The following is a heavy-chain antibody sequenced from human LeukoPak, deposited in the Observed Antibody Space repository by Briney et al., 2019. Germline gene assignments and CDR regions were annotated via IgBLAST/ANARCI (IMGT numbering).Heavy chain of an antibody. V-gene: IGHV1-18*01. D-gene: IGHD3-16*01. CDR2: ISAYNGNT. CDR1: GYTFTSYG. Sequence: ASVKVSCKASGYTFTSYGISWVRQAPGQGLEWMGWISAYNGNTNYAQKLQGRVTMTTDTSTSTAYMGLRSLRSDDTAGYYCARETSQKGAHYMDVWGKGTTVTISS. CDR3: ARETSQKGAHYMDV. J-gene: IGHJ6*03.